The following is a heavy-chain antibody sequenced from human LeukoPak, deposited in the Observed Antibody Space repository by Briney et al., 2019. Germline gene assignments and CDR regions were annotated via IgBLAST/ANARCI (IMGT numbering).Heavy chain of an antibody. J-gene: IGHJ6*02. CDR1: GYTFTSYG. V-gene: IGHV1-18*04. Sequence: GASVKVSCKASGYTFTSYGISWVRQAPGQGLEWMGWISAYNGNTNYAQKLQGRVTMTTDTSTSTAYMELRSLRSDDTAAYYCARDRPDCSSTSCLPLDYYYYGMDVWGQGTTVTVSS. CDR2: ISAYNGNT. CDR3: ARDRPDCSSTSCLPLDYYYYGMDV. D-gene: IGHD2-2*01.